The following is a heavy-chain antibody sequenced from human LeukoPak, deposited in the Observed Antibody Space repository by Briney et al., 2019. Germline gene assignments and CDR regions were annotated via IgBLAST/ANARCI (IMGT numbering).Heavy chain of an antibody. CDR3: ARPMVRGVSLSFNFAY. J-gene: IGHJ4*02. CDR1: GGSFSGYY. Sequence: SETLSLTCAVYGGSFSGYYWSWIRQPPGKGLEWIGEINHSGSTNYNPSLKSRVTISVDTSKNQFSLKLSSVTAADTAVYYCARPMVRGVSLSFNFAYWGQGTLVTVSS. CDR2: INHSGST. V-gene: IGHV4-34*01. D-gene: IGHD3-10*01.